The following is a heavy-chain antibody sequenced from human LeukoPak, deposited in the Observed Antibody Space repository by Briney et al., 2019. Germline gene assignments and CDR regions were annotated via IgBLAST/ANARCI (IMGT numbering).Heavy chain of an antibody. J-gene: IGHJ4*02. CDR2: IYYSGST. CDR3: ARDLPLFCGPTDY. V-gene: IGHV4-59*01. D-gene: IGHD3-9*01. CDR1: GGSISNYY. Sequence: SETLSLTCTVSGGSISNYYWTRIRQPPGKGLEWIGYIYYSGSTNYNPSLKSRVTMSVDTSKNQFSLKLSSVTAADTAVYYCARDLPLFCGPTDYWGQGTLVTVSS.